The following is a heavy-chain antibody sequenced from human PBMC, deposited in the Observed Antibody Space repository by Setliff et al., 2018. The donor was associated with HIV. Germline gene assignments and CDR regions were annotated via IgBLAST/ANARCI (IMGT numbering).Heavy chain of an antibody. V-gene: IGHV4-4*08. CDR3: AREYYRSGVYYSGWKYYYMDV. D-gene: IGHD3-22*01. CDR2: IHTSGTT. Sequence: PSETLSLTCTVSGDSSSNDYWTWVRQPPGKGLEWIGNIHTSGTTKYNPSLNSRVTISVDMSKSQFSLRLSSVTAADTAMYYCAREYYRSGVYYSGWKYYYMDVWGKGTTVTVSS. J-gene: IGHJ6*03. CDR1: GDSSSNDY.